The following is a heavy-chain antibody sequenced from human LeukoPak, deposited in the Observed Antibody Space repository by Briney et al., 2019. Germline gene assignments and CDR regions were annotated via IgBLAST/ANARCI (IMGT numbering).Heavy chain of an antibody. CDR3: ARVPVGPAAP. V-gene: IGHV3-30-3*01. Sequence: GGSLRLSCAVSGFTLTNAWMSWVRQVPGKGLEWVAVISYDGSNKYYADSVKGRFTISRDNSKNTLYLQMNSLRAEDTAVYYCARVPVGPAAPWGQGTLVTVSS. CDR1: GFTLTNAW. CDR2: ISYDGSNK. D-gene: IGHD2-2*01. J-gene: IGHJ5*02.